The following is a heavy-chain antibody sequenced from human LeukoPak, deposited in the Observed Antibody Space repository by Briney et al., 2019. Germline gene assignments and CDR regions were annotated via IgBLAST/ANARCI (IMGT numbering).Heavy chain of an antibody. Sequence: SETLSLTCTVSGGSISSYYWSWIRQPAGKGLEWIGRIHTSGSTNYNPSLKSRVTMSVDTSKNQFSLKLGSVTAADTAVYYCARQRRQYSLNWFDPWGQGTLVTVSS. CDR3: ARQRRQYSLNWFDP. V-gene: IGHV4-4*07. D-gene: IGHD4-11*01. CDR2: IHTSGST. J-gene: IGHJ5*02. CDR1: GGSISSYY.